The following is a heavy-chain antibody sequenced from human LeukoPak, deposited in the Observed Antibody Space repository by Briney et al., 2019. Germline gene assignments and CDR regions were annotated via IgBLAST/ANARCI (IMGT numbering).Heavy chain of an antibody. CDR1: GGXISTYY. Sequence: SETLSLTCTVSGGXISTYYCSWIRQPPGKGLKWIGYIYYSGSTNYNPSLKSRVTISVDTSKNQFSLKLSSVTAADTAVFYCARPVAGTVDAFDIWGQGTMVTVSS. V-gene: IGHV4-59*08. J-gene: IGHJ3*02. CDR2: IYYSGST. D-gene: IGHD6-19*01. CDR3: ARPVAGTVDAFDI.